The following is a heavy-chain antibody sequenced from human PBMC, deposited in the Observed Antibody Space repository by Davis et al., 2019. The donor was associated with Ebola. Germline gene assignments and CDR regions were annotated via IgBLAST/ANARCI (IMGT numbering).Heavy chain of an antibody. CDR1: GFTFSSYG. J-gene: IGHJ6*02. CDR2: IWYDGSNK. CDR3: AKLPAWVELGATSSYYYYGMDV. Sequence: GGSLRLSCAASGFTFSSYGMHWVRQAPGKGLEWVAVIWYDGSNKYYADSVKCRFTISRDNSKHTLYLQMNSLRAEDTAVYYCAKLPAWVELGATSSYYYYGMDVWGQGTTVTVSS. V-gene: IGHV3-33*06. D-gene: IGHD1-26*01.